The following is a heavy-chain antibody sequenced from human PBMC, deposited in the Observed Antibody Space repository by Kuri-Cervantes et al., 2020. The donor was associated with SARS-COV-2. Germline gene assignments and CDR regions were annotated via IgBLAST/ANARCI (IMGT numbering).Heavy chain of an antibody. Sequence: ASVKVSCKASGYTFTSYDINWVRQATGQGLEWMGWMNPNSGNTGYAQKFQGRVTMTRNTSISTAYMELSSLRSEDTAVYYCARDLRHTMVHGRTFWFDPWGQGTLVTVSS. J-gene: IGHJ5*02. CDR3: ARDLRHTMVHGRTFWFDP. CDR2: MNPNSGNT. CDR1: GYTFTSYD. V-gene: IGHV1-8*01. D-gene: IGHD3-10*01.